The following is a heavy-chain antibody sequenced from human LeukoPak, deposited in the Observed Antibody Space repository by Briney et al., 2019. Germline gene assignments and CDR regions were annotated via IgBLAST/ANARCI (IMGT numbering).Heavy chain of an antibody. CDR1: GYSISSGYY. CDR3: ARRSGSYRAGAEYFQH. Sequence: SETLSLTCAVSGYSISSGYYWGWIGQSPGKGLEWIGSIYHSGSTYYNPSLKSRVTISVDTSKNHFSLRLSSVTAADTAVYYCARRSGSYRAGAEYFQHWGRGTLVTVSS. CDR2: IYHSGST. D-gene: IGHD1-26*01. V-gene: IGHV4-38-2*01. J-gene: IGHJ1*01.